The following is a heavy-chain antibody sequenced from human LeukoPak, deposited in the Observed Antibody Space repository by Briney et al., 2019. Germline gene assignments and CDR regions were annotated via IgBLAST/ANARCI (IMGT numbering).Heavy chain of an antibody. CDR1: GGSFSGYY. Sequence: ASETLSLTCAVYGGSFSGYYWSWIRQPPGKGLEWIGEINHRGSTNYNPSLKSRVTISVDTSKNQFSLRLSSVTAADTAVYYCARQGDYTLALFDYWGQGTLVTVSS. CDR3: ARQGDYTLALFDY. CDR2: INHRGST. J-gene: IGHJ4*02. V-gene: IGHV4-34*01. D-gene: IGHD4-17*01.